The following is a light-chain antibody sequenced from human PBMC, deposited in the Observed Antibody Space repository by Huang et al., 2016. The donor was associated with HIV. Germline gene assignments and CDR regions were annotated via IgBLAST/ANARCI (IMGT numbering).Light chain of an antibody. CDR2: AAS. Sequence: DIQMTQSPSSLSAFVGDKVTNTCRASENIGKYLNWYQQKPGKAPNLLLYAASSLQSGVPSRFSGSGTGTDFNLTINSLQPEDYATYFCQQSYNAPRTFGQGTKVEIK. CDR3: QQSYNAPRT. CDR1: ENIGKY. V-gene: IGKV1-39*01. J-gene: IGKJ1*01.